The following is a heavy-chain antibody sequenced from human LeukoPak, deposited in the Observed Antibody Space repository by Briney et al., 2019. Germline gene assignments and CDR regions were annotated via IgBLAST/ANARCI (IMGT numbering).Heavy chain of an antibody. CDR3: ARDRRAYCGGDCYLSV. Sequence: GGSLRLSCAASGFIFGNYPMHWVRQAPGKGLEWVAVISYDGSNKYYADSVKGRFTISRDNSKNTLYLQMNSLRAEDTAVYYCARDRRAYCGGDCYLSVWGQGTTVTVSS. J-gene: IGHJ6*02. CDR1: GFIFGNYP. V-gene: IGHV3-30-3*01. CDR2: ISYDGSNK. D-gene: IGHD2-21*02.